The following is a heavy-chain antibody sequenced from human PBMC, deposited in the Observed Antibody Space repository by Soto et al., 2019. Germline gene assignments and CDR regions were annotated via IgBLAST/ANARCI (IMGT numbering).Heavy chain of an antibody. Sequence: SVKVSCKASGGTFSSYAISWVPPAPGQGLEWMGGLIPIFGTANYAQKFQGRVTITADESTSTAYMELSRLRSEDTAVYYCAISADGGFWFDPWGQGTLVTVSS. CDR1: GGTFSSYA. CDR2: LIPIFGTA. CDR3: AISADGGFWFDP. D-gene: IGHD3-10*01. J-gene: IGHJ5*02. V-gene: IGHV1-69*13.